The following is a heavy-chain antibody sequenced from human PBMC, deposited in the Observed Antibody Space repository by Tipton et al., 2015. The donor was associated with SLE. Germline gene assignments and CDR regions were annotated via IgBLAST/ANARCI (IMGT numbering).Heavy chain of an antibody. J-gene: IGHJ3*02. V-gene: IGHV3-23*01. CDR2: ISGIGGTT. Sequence: SLRLSCAASGFTFSNYAMNWVRQAPGKGLEWVASISGIGGTTFYADSVKGRFIISKDNSKNTLFLQMNSLRAEDTAVYYCARRNSESGAFDMWGQGTLVTVSS. D-gene: IGHD3-10*01. CDR1: GFTFSNYA. CDR3: ARRNSESGAFDM.